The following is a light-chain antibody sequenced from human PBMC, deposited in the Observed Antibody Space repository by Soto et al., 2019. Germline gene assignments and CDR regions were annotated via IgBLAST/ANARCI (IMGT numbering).Light chain of an antibody. CDR3: QQYNAN. J-gene: IGKJ2*01. CDR1: QSISSW. CDR2: DAS. V-gene: IGKV1-5*01. Sequence: DIQMTQSPSTLSASVGDRVTISCRASQSISSWLAWYQQKPGKAPKVLIYDASSLQSGVPSRFSGSGSGTEFTLTISSLQPDDFATYYCQQYNANFAQGTRLEIK.